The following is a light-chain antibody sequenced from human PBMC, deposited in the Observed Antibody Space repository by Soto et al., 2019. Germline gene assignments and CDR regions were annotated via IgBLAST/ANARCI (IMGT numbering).Light chain of an antibody. Sequence: EIVLTQSPATLSLSPGERATLSCRASQSVSSYLAWYQQRPGQAPRLLIFDASNRAPGIPARFSGSGSGTDFTLTISSLEPEDFAVYYCQQRHMWPITFGQGTRLEIK. CDR2: DAS. CDR1: QSVSSY. V-gene: IGKV3-11*01. CDR3: QQRHMWPIT. J-gene: IGKJ5*01.